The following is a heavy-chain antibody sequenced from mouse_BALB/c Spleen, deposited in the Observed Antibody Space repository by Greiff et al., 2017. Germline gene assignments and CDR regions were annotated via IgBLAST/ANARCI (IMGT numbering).Heavy chain of an antibody. J-gene: IGHJ2*01. CDR2: IRNKANGYTT. Sequence: EVKLVESGGGLVQPGGSLRLSCATSGFTFTDYYMSWVRQPPGKALEWLGFIRNKANGYTTEYSASVKGRFTISRDNSQSILYLQMNTLRAEDSATYYCARDYYGYEGYFDYWGQGTTLTVSS. V-gene: IGHV7-3*02. D-gene: IGHD1-2*01. CDR3: ARDYYGYEGYFDY. CDR1: GFTFTDYY.